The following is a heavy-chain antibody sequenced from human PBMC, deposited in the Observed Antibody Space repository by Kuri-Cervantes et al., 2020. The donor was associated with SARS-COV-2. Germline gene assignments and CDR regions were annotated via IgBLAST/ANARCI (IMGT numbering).Heavy chain of an antibody. J-gene: IGHJ4*02. CDR2: IFHSGPT. CDR1: GYSTSSGYY. D-gene: IGHD4-17*01. V-gene: IGHV4-38-2*02. CDR3: ARERDYGDYLYYFDY. Sequence: GSLRLSCAVSGYSTSSGYYWGWIRQPPGKGLEWIGSIFHSGPTYYNPSLKSRVTISLDTSKNQFSLKLSSVTAADTAVYYCARERDYGDYLYYFDYWGQGTLVTVSS.